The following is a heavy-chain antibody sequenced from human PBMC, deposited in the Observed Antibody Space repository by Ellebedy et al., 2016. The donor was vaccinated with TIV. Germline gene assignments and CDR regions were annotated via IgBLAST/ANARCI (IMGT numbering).Heavy chain of an antibody. CDR1: GFTFSSHW. V-gene: IGHV3-74*01. J-gene: IGHJ6*02. CDR2: IDSYGRTT. Sequence: PGGSLRLSCAASGFTFSSHWMHWVRQAPGKGLVWVACIDSYGRTTSYADSVKGRFTSSRDNVKNTLYLQMNSLGAEDTAVYYCARGKTYFYYGMDIWGQGTTVTVSS. CDR3: ARGKTYFYYGMDI.